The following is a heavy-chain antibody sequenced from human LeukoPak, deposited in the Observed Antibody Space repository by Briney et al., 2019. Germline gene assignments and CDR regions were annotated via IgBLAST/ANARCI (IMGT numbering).Heavy chain of an antibody. Sequence: GGSLRLSCAASGFTFSSYNMNWVRQAPGKGLEWVSVIYSGGSTYYADSVKGRFTISRDNSKNTLYLQMNSLRAEDTAVYYCARGSGSYYSNYYYYMDVWGKGTTVTISS. CDR2: IYSGGST. CDR3: ARGSGSYYSNYYYYMDV. CDR1: GFTFSSYN. V-gene: IGHV3-66*01. J-gene: IGHJ6*03. D-gene: IGHD3-10*01.